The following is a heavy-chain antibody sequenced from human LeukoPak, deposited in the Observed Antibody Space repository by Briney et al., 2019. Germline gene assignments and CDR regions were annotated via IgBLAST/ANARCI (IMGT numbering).Heavy chain of an antibody. CDR2: IYSGGST. Sequence: SGGSLRLSCAASGFTVSSNYMSWVRQAPGKGLEWVPIIYSGGSTNYADSVKGRFTISRDNSKNTLYLQMNSLRAEDTAVYYCASGSGSYRTPYYYMDVWGKGTTVTVSS. CDR3: ASGSGSYRTPYYYMDV. J-gene: IGHJ6*03. CDR1: GFTVSSNY. V-gene: IGHV3-53*01. D-gene: IGHD3-10*01.